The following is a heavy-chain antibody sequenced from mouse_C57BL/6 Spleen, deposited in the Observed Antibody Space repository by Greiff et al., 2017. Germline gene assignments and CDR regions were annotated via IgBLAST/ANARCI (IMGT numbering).Heavy chain of an antibody. CDR1: GYAFSSSW. CDR2: IYPGDGDT. Sequence: VQLQQSGPELVKPGASVKISCKASGYAFSSSWMNWVKQRPGKGLEWIGRIYPGDGDTNYNGKFKGKATLTEDKSSSTAYMQLSSLTSEDSAVYFCSRGVGGDWYCDVWGTGTTVPGTS. J-gene: IGHJ1*03. CDR3: SRGVGGDWYCDV. D-gene: IGHD1-1*01. V-gene: IGHV1-82*01.